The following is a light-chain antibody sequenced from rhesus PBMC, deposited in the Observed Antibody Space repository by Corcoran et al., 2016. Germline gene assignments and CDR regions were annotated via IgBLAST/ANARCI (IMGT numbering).Light chain of an antibody. J-gene: IGKJ2*01. CDR3: QQYDSEPYS. V-gene: IGKV1-21*01. CDR2: KAS. Sequence: DIQMTQSPSSLSASVGDRVTITCRASQGISSWLSWYQQKPGKATKLLIYKASSLHSGVPSRFSGSGSWTDFALTISSLQPEDFASYYCQQYDSEPYSFGQGTKVEIK. CDR1: QGISSW.